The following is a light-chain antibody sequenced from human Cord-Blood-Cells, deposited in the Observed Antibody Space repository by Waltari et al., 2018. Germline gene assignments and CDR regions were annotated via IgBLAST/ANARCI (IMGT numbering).Light chain of an antibody. CDR1: QSVSSY. V-gene: IGKV3-11*01. CDR2: DAS. CDR3: QQRSNWPLT. Sequence: EIVLTQSPATLTLSPGERATLSCRASQSVSSYLAWYQQKPGQAHRLLIYDASNSATGVPARFSGSGSGTDFTVTISSREPEDFAVYYCQQRSNWPLTFGGGTKVEIK. J-gene: IGKJ4*01.